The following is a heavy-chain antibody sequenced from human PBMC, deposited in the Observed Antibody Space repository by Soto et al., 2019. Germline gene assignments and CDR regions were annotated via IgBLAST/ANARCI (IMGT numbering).Heavy chain of an antibody. J-gene: IGHJ3*02. CDR2: IIPIFGTA. Sequence: ASVKVSCKASGGTFSSYAISWVRQAPGQGLEWMGGIIPIFGTANYAQKFQGRVTITADESTSTAYMELSSLRSEDTAVYYCARGIVVVTAIRGKNAFDIWGQGPMVTVSS. D-gene: IGHD2-21*02. CDR3: ARGIVVVTAIRGKNAFDI. V-gene: IGHV1-69*01. CDR1: GGTFSSYA.